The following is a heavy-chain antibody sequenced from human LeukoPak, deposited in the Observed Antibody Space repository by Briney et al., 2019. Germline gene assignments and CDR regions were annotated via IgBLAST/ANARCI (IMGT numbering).Heavy chain of an antibody. J-gene: IGHJ4*02. D-gene: IGHD4-17*01. CDR1: GYSFTSYC. Sequence: GESLKISCKGSGYSFTSYCIGWVRQLPGKGLEWMGIIYPGDSDTRYSPSFQGQVTISADKSISTAYLQWSSLKASDTAMYYCARQGSDGVRATVFDYWGQGTLVTVSS. CDR3: ARQGSDGVRATVFDY. V-gene: IGHV5-51*01. CDR2: IYPGDSDT.